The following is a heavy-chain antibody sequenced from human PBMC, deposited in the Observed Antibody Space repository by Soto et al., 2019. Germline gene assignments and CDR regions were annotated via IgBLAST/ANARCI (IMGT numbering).Heavy chain of an antibody. Sequence: EVQLVESGGDLVQRGGSLRLSCASSGFPFSSYWMHWVRHTPGKGLDGVAPISGDGVTKYYPDSVTGRSTVSSDNAKNALSQAISGLRAEDNAGYYCARQYYGLLSGDYTIYWGQGSLVSVSS. CDR1: GFPFSSYW. CDR2: ISGDGVTK. D-gene: IGHD3-3*01. CDR3: ARQYYGLLSGDYTIY. J-gene: IGHJ4*02. V-gene: IGHV3-74*01.